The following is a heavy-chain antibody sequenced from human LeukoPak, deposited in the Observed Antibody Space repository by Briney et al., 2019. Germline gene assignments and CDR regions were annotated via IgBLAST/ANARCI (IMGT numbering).Heavy chain of an antibody. V-gene: IGHV1-46*01. J-gene: IGHJ2*01. Sequence: ASVKVSCKASGYTFTSYYMHWVRQAPGQGLEWMGIINPSGGSTSYAQKFQGRVTMTRDTSTSTVYMELSRLRSEDTAVYCCARVLSGDYHRGDYWYFDLWGRGTLVTVSS. CDR2: INPSGGST. D-gene: IGHD4-17*01. CDR1: GYTFTSYY. CDR3: ARVLSGDYHRGDYWYFDL.